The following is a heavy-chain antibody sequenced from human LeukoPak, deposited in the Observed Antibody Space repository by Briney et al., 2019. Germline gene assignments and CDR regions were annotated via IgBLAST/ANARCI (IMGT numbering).Heavy chain of an antibody. CDR1: GYSFTGFY. CDR3: AREGGNFCFDY. Sequence: ASVKVSCKASGYSFTGFYKHWVRQAPGQGLEWMGWINPNSGGTNFAQKFQGRVTVTRDTSISTAYMELSRLRSDDTAVYYCAREGGNFCFDYWGQGTLVTVSS. V-gene: IGHV1-2*02. D-gene: IGHD4-23*01. J-gene: IGHJ4*02. CDR2: INPNSGGT.